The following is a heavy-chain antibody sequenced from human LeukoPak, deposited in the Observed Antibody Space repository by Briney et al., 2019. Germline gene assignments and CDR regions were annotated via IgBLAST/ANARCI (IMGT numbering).Heavy chain of an antibody. CDR1: GGSISSSSYY. D-gene: IGHD4-17*01. J-gene: IGHJ4*02. V-gene: IGHV4-39*07. Sequence: KTSETLSLTCTVSGGSISSSSYYWGWIRQPPGKGLEWIGSIYYSGSTYYNPSLKSRVTISVDTSKNQFSLKLSSVTAADTAVYYCARTSYDYGDFDWGQGTLVTVSS. CDR2: IYYSGST. CDR3: ARTSYDYGDFD.